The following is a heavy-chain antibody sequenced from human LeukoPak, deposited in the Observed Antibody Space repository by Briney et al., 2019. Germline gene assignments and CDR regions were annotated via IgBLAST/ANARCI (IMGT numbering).Heavy chain of an antibody. CDR1: GFTFTDYW. J-gene: IGHJ4*02. CDR3: ARISGSYSAPFDY. CDR2: IRQDGSEK. V-gene: IGHV3-7*01. Sequence: GGSLRLSCEVSGFTFTDYWMNWVRQAPGKGPEWVASIRQDGSEKTYVDSVKGRFTISRDNTKNSLSLQLNGLRAEDTAVYYCARISGSYSAPFDYWGQGTLVTVSS. D-gene: IGHD1-26*01.